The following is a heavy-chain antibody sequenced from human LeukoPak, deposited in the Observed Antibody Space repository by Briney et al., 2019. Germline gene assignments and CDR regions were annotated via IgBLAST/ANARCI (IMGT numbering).Heavy chain of an antibody. CDR3: ARETPGITIFGVVFGFDP. D-gene: IGHD3-3*01. Sequence: PSETLSLTCTVSGGSISSYYWSWIRQPPGKGLEWIGYIHYSGSTSYNPSLKSRVTISVDTSKNQISLKVRSVTAADTAVYYCARETPGITIFGVVFGFDPWGQGTLVTVSS. CDR2: IHYSGST. CDR1: GGSISSYY. J-gene: IGHJ5*02. V-gene: IGHV4-59*12.